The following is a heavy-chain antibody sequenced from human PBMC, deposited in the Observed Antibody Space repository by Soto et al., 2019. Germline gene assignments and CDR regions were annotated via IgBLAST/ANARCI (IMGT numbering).Heavy chain of an antibody. V-gene: IGHV4-4*07. CDR2: VSSSGNT. CDR1: GDSLGNYY. D-gene: IGHD3-9*01. Sequence: SETLSLTCTVSGDSLGNYYWFWIRQPVGKGLEWIGRVSSSGNTSANPTLNSRATMSIDTSKNQFSLRLRSVTAADTAVYYCTRADYEILTGSYAMDVWGQGTTVTVSS. J-gene: IGHJ6*02. CDR3: TRADYEILTGSYAMDV.